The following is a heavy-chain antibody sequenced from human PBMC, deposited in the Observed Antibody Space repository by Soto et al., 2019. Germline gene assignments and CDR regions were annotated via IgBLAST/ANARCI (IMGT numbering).Heavy chain of an antibody. CDR2: IYYSGST. D-gene: IGHD6-13*01. Sequence: QLQLQESGPGLVKPSETLSLTCTVSGGSISSSSYYWGWIRQPPGKGLEWIGSIYYSGSTYYNPSLKSRVTISVDTSKNQFSLKLSSVTAADTAVYSCARQGMGIAAAGVDYWGQGTLVTVSS. CDR3: ARQGMGIAAAGVDY. V-gene: IGHV4-39*01. J-gene: IGHJ4*02. CDR1: GGSISSSSYY.